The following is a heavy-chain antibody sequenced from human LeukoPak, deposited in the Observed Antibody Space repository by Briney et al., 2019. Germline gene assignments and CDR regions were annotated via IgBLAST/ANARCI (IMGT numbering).Heavy chain of an antibody. V-gene: IGHV4-34*01. D-gene: IGHD6-19*01. Sequence: SETLSLTCAVYGGSFSGYYWSWIRQPPGKGLEWIGGINHSGSTNYNPSLKSRVTISVDTSKNQFSLKLSSVPAADPAVYSCARRLVRGWRNRQAVRRYFDLWGRGTLVTVSS. CDR3: ARRLVRGWRNRQAVRRYFDL. CDR1: GGSFSGYY. J-gene: IGHJ2*01. CDR2: INHSGST.